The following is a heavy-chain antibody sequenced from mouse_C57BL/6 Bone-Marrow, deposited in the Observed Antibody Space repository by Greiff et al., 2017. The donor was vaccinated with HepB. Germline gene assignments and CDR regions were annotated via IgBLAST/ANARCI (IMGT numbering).Heavy chain of an antibody. CDR1: GYTFTSYW. CDR3: ARRAQKVDD. D-gene: IGHD3-2*02. Sequence: VQLQQPGAELVRPGTSVKLSCKASGYTFTSYWMHWVKQRPGQGLEWIGVIDPSDSYTNYNQKFKGKATLTVDTSSSTAYMQLSSLTSEDSAVYYCARRAQKVDDWGQGTTLTVSS. V-gene: IGHV1-59*01. J-gene: IGHJ2*01. CDR2: IDPSDSYT.